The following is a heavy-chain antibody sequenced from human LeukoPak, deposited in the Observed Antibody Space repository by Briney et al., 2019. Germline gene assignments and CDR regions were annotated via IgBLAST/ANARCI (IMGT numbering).Heavy chain of an antibody. CDR2: ISWNSDRI. CDR1: GFTFDDYA. Sequence: GGALRLSCAAPGFTFDDYAIHWGRPAPGEGLGWGSGISWNSDRIDYADSVKGRFTISRDNAKNSLYLQMNSLRAEDTALYYCAKDSFRGYYYGLDVWGQGTTVTVSS. D-gene: IGHD2/OR15-2a*01. CDR3: AKDSFRGYYYGLDV. V-gene: IGHV3-9*01. J-gene: IGHJ6*02.